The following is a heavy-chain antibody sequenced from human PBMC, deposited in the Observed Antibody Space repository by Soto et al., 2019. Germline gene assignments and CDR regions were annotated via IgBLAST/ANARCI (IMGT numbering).Heavy chain of an antibody. J-gene: IGHJ4*02. CDR3: AKDPCGGDCYAYDY. D-gene: IGHD2-21*02. Sequence: GGSLRLSCAASGFTFSSYAVSWVRQAPGKGLEWVSAISGSGVSTYYADSVKGRFTISRDNSKNTLYLQMNSLRAEDTAVYYCAKDPCGGDCYAYDYWGQGTRVTVSS. CDR2: ISGSGVST. V-gene: IGHV3-23*01. CDR1: GFTFSSYA.